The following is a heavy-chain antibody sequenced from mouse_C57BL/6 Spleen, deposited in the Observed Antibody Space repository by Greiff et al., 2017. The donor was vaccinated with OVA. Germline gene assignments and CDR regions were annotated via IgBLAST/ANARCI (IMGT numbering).Heavy chain of an antibody. Sequence: QVQLQQPGAELVRPGSSVKLSCKASGYTFTSYWMDWVKQRPGQGLEWIGNIYPSDSETHYNQKFKDKATLTVDKSSSTAYMQLSSLTSEDSAVYYWAAKLGAFDYWGQGTTLTVSS. CDR2: IYPSDSET. D-gene: IGHD4-1*01. CDR1: GYTFTSYW. V-gene: IGHV1-61*01. CDR3: AAKLGAFDY. J-gene: IGHJ2*01.